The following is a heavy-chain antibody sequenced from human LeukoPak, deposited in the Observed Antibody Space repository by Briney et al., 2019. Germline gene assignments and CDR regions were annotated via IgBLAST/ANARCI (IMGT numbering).Heavy chain of an antibody. V-gene: IGHV1-2*06. CDR3: VRDIDYYDSSGFGGGYYYYYYMDV. CDR2: INPKSGGT. D-gene: IGHD3-22*01. Sequence: ASVKVSCKASGYTFIDYHLHWVGQAPGQGREWMGRINPKSGGTNYAQKFQGRVAMTRDTSISTAYMALSSLRSDDTAVYFCVRDIDYYDSSGFGGGYYYYYYMDVWGRGTTVTVSS. CDR1: GYTFIDYH. J-gene: IGHJ6*03.